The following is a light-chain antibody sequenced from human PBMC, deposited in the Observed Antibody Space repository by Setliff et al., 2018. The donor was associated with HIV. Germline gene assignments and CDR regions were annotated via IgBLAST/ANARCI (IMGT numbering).Light chain of an antibody. CDR3: CSYARISTYV. J-gene: IGLJ1*01. V-gene: IGLV2-23*02. CDR2: EVT. CDR1: SSDVGSYNL. Sequence: QSVLAQPASVSGSPGQSITISCTGISSDVGSYNLVSWYQQHPGKAPKLIISEVTKRPSGVSNRFSGSKSGNTASLTISGLQAEDEADYYCCSYARISTYVFGTGTKVTVL.